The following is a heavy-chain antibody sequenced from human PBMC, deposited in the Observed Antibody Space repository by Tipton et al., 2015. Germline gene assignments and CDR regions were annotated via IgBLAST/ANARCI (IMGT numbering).Heavy chain of an antibody. J-gene: IGHJ4*02. Sequence: TLSLTCTVSGDSLSTYYWSWIRQSPGKGLEWIGSISHSGNTYYNPSLKSRVTMSRDTSKNQFSLMLTSVTAADTAVYYCARHRGVGGLADYWGRGTLVTVSS. CDR1: GDSLSTYY. V-gene: IGHV4-59*01. D-gene: IGHD3-10*01. CDR2: ISHSGNT. CDR3: ARHRGVGGLADY.